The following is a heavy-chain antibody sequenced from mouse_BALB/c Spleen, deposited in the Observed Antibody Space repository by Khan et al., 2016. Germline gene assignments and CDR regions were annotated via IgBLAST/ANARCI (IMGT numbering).Heavy chain of an antibody. CDR2: IWGDGSP. V-gene: IGHV2-6-7*01. CDR3: ASYYDYDGGFAY. CDR1: GFSLTGFS. D-gene: IGHD2-4*01. Sequence: VQLQESGPGLVAPSQSLSITCTVSGFSLTGFSVNWVRQPPGKGLAWLGVIWGDGSPAYHSALKSRLSFSKDDSKSQVFLKMNSLQTDDTARYFCASYYDYDGGFAYWGQGTLVTVSA. J-gene: IGHJ3*01.